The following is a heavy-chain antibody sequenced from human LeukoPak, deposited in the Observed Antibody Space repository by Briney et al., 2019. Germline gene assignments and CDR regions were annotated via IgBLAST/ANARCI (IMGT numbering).Heavy chain of an antibody. J-gene: IGHJ4*02. CDR1: GFTFSSYW. CDR3: AKRITMAEEE. Sequence: GSLRLSCAASGFTFSSYWMTWVRQALGKGLEWVANIKGDGGEKYYVHSVKGRFTISRDNSKNTLYLQMNSLRAEDTAVYYCAKRITMAEEEWGQGTLVTVSS. CDR2: IKGDGGEK. V-gene: IGHV3-7*03. D-gene: IGHD3-10*01.